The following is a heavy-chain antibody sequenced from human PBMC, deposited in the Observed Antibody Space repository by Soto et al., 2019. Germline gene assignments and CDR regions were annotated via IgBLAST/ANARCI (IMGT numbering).Heavy chain of an antibody. V-gene: IGHV1-18*01. CDR3: ARVSGVNIDYDFWSGYCIGWFDP. CDR2: ISAYNGNT. Sequence: GASVKVSCKASGYAFTTYGVTWVRQAPGQGLEWMGWISAYNGNTNYAQKLQGRVTMTTDTSTSTAYMELRSLRSDDTAVYYCARVSGVNIDYDFWSGYCIGWFDPWGQGTLVTVSS. CDR1: GYAFTTYG. J-gene: IGHJ5*02. D-gene: IGHD3-3*01.